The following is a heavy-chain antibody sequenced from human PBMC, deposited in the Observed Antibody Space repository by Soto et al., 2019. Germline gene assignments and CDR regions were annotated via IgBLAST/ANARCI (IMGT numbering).Heavy chain of an antibody. Sequence: GGSLRLSCAASGFTFSDYYMSWIRQAPGKGLEWVSYISSSSSYTNYADSVKGRFTISRDNAKNSLYLQMNSLRAEDTAVYYCARVGVLRFLEWLLYPYYFDYWGQGTLVTVSS. CDR3: ARVGVLRFLEWLLYPYYFDY. CDR2: ISSSSSYT. J-gene: IGHJ4*02. V-gene: IGHV3-11*06. CDR1: GFTFSDYY. D-gene: IGHD3-3*01.